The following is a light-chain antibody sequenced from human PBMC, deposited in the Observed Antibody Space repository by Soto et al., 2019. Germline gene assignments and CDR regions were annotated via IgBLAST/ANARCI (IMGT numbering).Light chain of an antibody. CDR3: SSYTSRATLV. Sequence: QSVPTQPASESRSPGQSITISCTGTSNDVGGYDYVTWYQHHPGKAPKLMIYDVSNRPSGISDRFSASKSGNTASLTISGVQAEDESHYYCSSYTSRATLVFGGGTKVTVL. V-gene: IGLV2-14*03. CDR1: SNDVGGYDY. J-gene: IGLJ2*01. CDR2: DVS.